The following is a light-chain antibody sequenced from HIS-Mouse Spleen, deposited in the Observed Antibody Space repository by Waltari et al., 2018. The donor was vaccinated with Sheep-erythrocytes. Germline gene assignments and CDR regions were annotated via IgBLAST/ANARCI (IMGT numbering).Light chain of an antibody. CDR2: DVS. Sequence: QSALTQPRSVSGSPGQSVTIPCTGTSRDVGGYNYFSWYQQHPGKAPKLMIYDVSKRPSGVPDRFSGSKSGNTASLTISGLQAEDEADYYCCSYAGSYTYVFGTGTKVTVL. CDR1: SRDVGGYNY. V-gene: IGLV2-11*01. J-gene: IGLJ1*01. CDR3: CSYAGSYTYV.